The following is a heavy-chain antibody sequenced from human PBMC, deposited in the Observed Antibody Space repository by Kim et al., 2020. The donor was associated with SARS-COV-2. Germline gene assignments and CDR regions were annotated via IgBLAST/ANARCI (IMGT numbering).Heavy chain of an antibody. CDR1: GGSISSSNW. CDR2: INHSGST. Sequence: SETLSLTCAVSGGSISSSNWWSWVRQPPGKGLEWSGEINHSGSTNYNPSLKSRVTISVDKSKNQFSLKLSSVTAADTAVYYCARGFLAQCLARGGWYFDVWGRGTLVTVSS. D-gene: IGHD6-19*01. CDR3: ARGFLAQCLARGGWYFDV. V-gene: IGHV4-4*02. J-gene: IGHJ2*01.